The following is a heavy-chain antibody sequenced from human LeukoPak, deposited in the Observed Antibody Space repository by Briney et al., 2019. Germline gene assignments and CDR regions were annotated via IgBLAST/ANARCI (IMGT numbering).Heavy chain of an antibody. Sequence: PSETLCLTCIVSGGSISRSYWSWIRQPPGKGLEWIGYISYSGRTEYNPSLQSRVTMSVDTSKNQFSLKLSSVTAADTAVYYCAKLGRGSYYSIDYWGQGTLVTVSS. CDR2: ISYSGRT. D-gene: IGHD1-26*01. J-gene: IGHJ4*02. CDR1: GGSISRSY. V-gene: IGHV4-59*08. CDR3: AKLGRGSYYSIDY.